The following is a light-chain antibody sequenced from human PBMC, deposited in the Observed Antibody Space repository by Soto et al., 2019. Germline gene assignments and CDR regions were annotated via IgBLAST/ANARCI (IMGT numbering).Light chain of an antibody. CDR2: DVS. Sequence: QSALTQPASVSGSPGQSITISCTGTSSDVGGYNYVSWYQQHPGKAPKLMIYDVSNRPSGVSNRFSGSKSGNTASLTISGLQAEYEADYSCSSYTSSSTLGVFGGGTKLTVL. CDR3: SSYTSSSTLGV. J-gene: IGLJ3*02. CDR1: SSDVGGYNY. V-gene: IGLV2-14*01.